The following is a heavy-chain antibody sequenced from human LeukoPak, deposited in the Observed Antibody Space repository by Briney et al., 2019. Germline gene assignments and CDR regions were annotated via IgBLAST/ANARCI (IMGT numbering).Heavy chain of an antibody. Sequence: PGGSLRLSCAASGFTFSDYYMSWIRQAPGKGLEWVSYISSSGSTIYYADSVKGRFTFSRDNAKNSLYLQMNSLRAEDTAVYYCARDHYIAVYYYYMDVWGKGTTVTVSS. V-gene: IGHV3-11*04. CDR3: ARDHYIAVYYYYMDV. J-gene: IGHJ6*03. CDR1: GFTFSDYY. D-gene: IGHD4-11*01. CDR2: ISSSGSTI.